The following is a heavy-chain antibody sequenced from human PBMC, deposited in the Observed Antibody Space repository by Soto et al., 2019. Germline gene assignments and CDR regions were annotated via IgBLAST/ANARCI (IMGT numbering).Heavy chain of an antibody. CDR2: ISYSGST. Sequence: SETLSLTCTVSGASISSYYWSWIRQPPGKGLEWIGYISYSGSTDYNPSLKIRVTISVDTSKNQFSLKLTSVTAADTAVYYCARHYSGDPFDYWGQGTLVTVSS. J-gene: IGHJ4*02. CDR3: ARHYSGDPFDY. V-gene: IGHV4-59*08. D-gene: IGHD4-17*01. CDR1: GASISSYY.